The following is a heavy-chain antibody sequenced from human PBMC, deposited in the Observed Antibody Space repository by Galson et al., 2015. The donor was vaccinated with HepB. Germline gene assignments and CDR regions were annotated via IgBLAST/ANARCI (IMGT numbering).Heavy chain of an antibody. CDR1: GFTFSSYA. D-gene: IGHD2-2*01. CDR2: ISYDGSNK. CDR3: IVVVPAL. Sequence: SLRLSCAASGFTFSSYAMHWVRQAPGKGLEWVAVISYDGSNKYYADSVKGRFTISRDNSKNTLYLQMNSLRAEDTAVYYCIVVVPALWGQGTLVTVSS. V-gene: IGHV3-30-3*01. J-gene: IGHJ4*02.